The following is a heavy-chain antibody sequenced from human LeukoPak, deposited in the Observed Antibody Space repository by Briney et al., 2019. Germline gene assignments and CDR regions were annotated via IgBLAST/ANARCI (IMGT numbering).Heavy chain of an antibody. Sequence: SETLSLTCTVSGGSISSSSYYWGWIRQPPGKGLEWIGSTYYSGSTYYNPSLKSRVTISVDTSKNQFSLKLSSVTAADTAVYYCARLARFNWGRADAFDIWGQGTMVTVSS. CDR1: GGSISSSSYY. V-gene: IGHV4-39*07. J-gene: IGHJ3*02. CDR2: TYYSGST. CDR3: ARLARFNWGRADAFDI. D-gene: IGHD1-1*01.